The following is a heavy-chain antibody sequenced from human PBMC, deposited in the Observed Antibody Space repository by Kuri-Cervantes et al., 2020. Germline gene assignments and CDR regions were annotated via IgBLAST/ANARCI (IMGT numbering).Heavy chain of an antibody. V-gene: IGHV3-74*01. D-gene: IGHD4-17*01. CDR2: INPDGGYK. CDR1: GFSFSSNW. CDR3: AKNRGFGDNYFDY. J-gene: IGHJ4*02. Sequence: GGSLRPSCAASGFSFSSNWIHWVRQVPGKGLMFVSRINPDGGYKLYADSVKGRFTISRDNSKNTLYLQMNSLRVEDRAVYYCAKNRGFGDNYFDYWGQGTLVTVSS.